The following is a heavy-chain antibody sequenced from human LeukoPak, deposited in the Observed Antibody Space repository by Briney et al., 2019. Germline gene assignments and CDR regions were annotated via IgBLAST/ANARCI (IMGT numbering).Heavy chain of an antibody. CDR1: GGSISSGGYY. D-gene: IGHD3-22*01. CDR2: IYYSGST. CDR3: ARGNYNSSGYPAYYFDY. Sequence: SQTLSLTCTVSGGSISSGGYYWRWIRQHPGKGLEWIAYIYYSGSTYYNPSLKSRVTISVDTSKNQFSLKLSSVTAADTAVYYCARGNYNSSGYPAYYFDYWGQGTLVTVSS. V-gene: IGHV4-31*03. J-gene: IGHJ4*02.